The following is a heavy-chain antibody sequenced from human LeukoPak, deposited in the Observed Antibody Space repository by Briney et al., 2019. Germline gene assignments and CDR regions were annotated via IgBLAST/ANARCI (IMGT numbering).Heavy chain of an antibody. V-gene: IGHV3-64*01. CDR2: ISSNGGST. Sequence: GGSLRLSCAASGFTFSSYAMHWVRQAPGKGLEYVSAISSNGGSTYYANSVKGRFTISRDNSKNTLYLQMGSLRAEDMAVYYCARGDYRAGLDYWGQGTLVTVSS. CDR3: ARGDYRAGLDY. J-gene: IGHJ4*02. D-gene: IGHD4-11*01. CDR1: GFTFSSYA.